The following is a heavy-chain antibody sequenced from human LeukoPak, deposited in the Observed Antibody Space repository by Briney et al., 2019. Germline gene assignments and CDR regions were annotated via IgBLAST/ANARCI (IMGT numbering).Heavy chain of an antibody. V-gene: IGHV4-59*08. Sequence: PSETLSLTCTVSGGSITNYYWTWIRQPPGKGLEWIGYIYYNGNTNYNPSLQSRVTISVDTSNNRFSLKLTSVTAADTAVYYCARRESSDWYYFDYWGQGTLVTVSS. CDR1: GGSITNYY. J-gene: IGHJ4*02. CDR3: ARRESSDWYYFDY. D-gene: IGHD6-19*01. CDR2: IYYNGNT.